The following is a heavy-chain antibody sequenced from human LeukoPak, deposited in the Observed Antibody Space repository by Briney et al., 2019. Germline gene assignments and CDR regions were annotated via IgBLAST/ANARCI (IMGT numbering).Heavy chain of an antibody. J-gene: IGHJ3*01. Sequence: GGSLRLSCAASGFTFSSYGMSWVRQAPGKGLEWVSGISPSGDITYYADSVMGRFSISRDNPKSTVSLQMSSLRAEDTALYYCVRDLHWGGFDVWGQGTMVTVSS. CDR3: VRDLHWGGFDV. D-gene: IGHD7-27*01. CDR1: GFTFSSYG. V-gene: IGHV3-23*01. CDR2: ISPSGDIT.